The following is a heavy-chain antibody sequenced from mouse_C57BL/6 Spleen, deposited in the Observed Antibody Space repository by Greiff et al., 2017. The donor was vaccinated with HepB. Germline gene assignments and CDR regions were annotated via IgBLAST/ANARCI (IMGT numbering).Heavy chain of an antibody. D-gene: IGHD2-3*01. J-gene: IGHJ2*01. V-gene: IGHV1-61*01. Sequence: VKLQQPGAELVRPGSSVKLSCKASGYTFTSYWMDWVKQRPGQGLEWIGNIYPSDSETHYNQKFKDKATLTVDKSSSTAYMQLSSLTSEDSAVYYCARDGDGYYVYFDYWGQGTTLTVSS. CDR2: IYPSDSET. CDR3: ARDGDGYYVYFDY. CDR1: GYTFTSYW.